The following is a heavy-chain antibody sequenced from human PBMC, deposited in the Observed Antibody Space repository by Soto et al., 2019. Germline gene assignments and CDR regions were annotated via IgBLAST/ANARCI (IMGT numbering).Heavy chain of an antibody. CDR2: INAHSGGT. CDR1: GFSFTGYY. CDR3: AKDLTRQLAYWLDP. D-gene: IGHD6-6*01. J-gene: IGHJ5*02. V-gene: IGHV1-2*02. Sequence: ASVKVSCKASGFSFTGYYIHWLRQAPGQGLEWMGWINAHSGGTEYAQKFQGRVTLTRDTSIATAYVTLTSLTSDDTALYYCAKDLTRQLAYWLDPWGQGTQVTVSS.